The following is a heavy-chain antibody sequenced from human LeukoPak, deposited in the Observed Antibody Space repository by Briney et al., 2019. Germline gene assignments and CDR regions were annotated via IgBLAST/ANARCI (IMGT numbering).Heavy chain of an antibody. CDR1: GFTFSSYA. CDR2: ISYDGSKK. J-gene: IGHJ3*02. D-gene: IGHD5-24*01. V-gene: IGHV3-30*04. CDR3: AREAPQVEMENNDAFDI. Sequence: GGSLRLSFAASGFTFSSYAMQWVRQAPGKGPEWVAVISYDGSKKYYADSVKGRFTISRDNSKNTLYLQMNSLRAEDTAVYYCAREAPQVEMENNDAFDIWGQGTMVTVSS.